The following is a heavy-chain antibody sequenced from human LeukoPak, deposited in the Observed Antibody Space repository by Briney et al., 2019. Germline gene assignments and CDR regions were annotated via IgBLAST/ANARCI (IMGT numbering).Heavy chain of an antibody. D-gene: IGHD3-10*01. CDR1: GGSISSYY. V-gene: IGHV4-39*07. Sequence: SETLSLTCTASGGSISSYYWGWIRQPPGKGLEWIGNIFYSGSTYYSPSLRSRVTISLDTSRNQFSLKLNSVTAADTAVYYCAKSNGYGLVDIWGQGTMVTVSS. CDR3: AKSNGYGLVDI. CDR2: IFYSGST. J-gene: IGHJ3*02.